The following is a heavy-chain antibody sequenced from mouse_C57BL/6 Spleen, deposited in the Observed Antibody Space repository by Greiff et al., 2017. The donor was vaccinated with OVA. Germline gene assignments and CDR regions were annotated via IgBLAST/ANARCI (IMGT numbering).Heavy chain of an antibody. CDR2: INPNNGGT. Sequence: EVQLQQSGPELVKPGASVKIPCKASGYTFTDYNMDWVKQSHGKSLEWIGDINPNNGGTIYNQKFKGKATLPVDKSSSTAYMELRSLTSEDTAVYYCARRYGISWGYAMDYWGQGTSVTVSS. V-gene: IGHV1-18*01. CDR1: GYTFTDYN. J-gene: IGHJ4*01. CDR3: ARRYGISWGYAMDY. D-gene: IGHD1-1*01.